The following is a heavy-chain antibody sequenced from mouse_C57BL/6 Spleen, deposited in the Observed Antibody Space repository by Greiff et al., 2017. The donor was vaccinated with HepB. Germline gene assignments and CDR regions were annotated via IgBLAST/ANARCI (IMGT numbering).Heavy chain of an antibody. CDR2: ISYDGSN. D-gene: IGHD1-1*01. J-gene: IGHJ1*03. V-gene: IGHV3-6*01. Sequence: EVKLVESGPGLVKPSQSLSLTCSVTGYSITSGYYWNWIRQFPGNKLEWMGYISYDGSNNYNPSLKNRISITRDTSKNQFFLKLNSVTTEDTATYYCARDLLVWGTGTTVTVSS. CDR1: GYSITSGYY. CDR3: ARDLLV.